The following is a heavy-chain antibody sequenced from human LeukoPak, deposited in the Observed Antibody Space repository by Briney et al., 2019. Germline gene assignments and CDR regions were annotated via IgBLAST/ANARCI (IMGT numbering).Heavy chain of an antibody. Sequence: GGSLRLSCAASGFTFSSYSMNWVRQAPGRGLEWVSYISSSSSTIYYADSVKGRFTISRDNAKNSLYLQMNSLRAEDTAVYYCARGDDNWNDLDAFDIWGQGTMVTVSS. D-gene: IGHD1-1*01. CDR2: ISSSSSTI. CDR3: ARGDDNWNDLDAFDI. V-gene: IGHV3-48*01. CDR1: GFTFSSYS. J-gene: IGHJ3*02.